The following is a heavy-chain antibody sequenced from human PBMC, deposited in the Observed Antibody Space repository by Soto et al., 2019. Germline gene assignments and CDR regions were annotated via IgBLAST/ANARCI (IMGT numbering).Heavy chain of an antibody. J-gene: IGHJ6*01. D-gene: IGHD3-10*01. CDR1: GYTLTSYG. Sequence: QVQLVQSGAEVKKPGASVKVSCKASGYTLTSYGISWVRQAPGQGLEWMGWISPYNGNTKYAQKLQGRVTMTTDPATSTAFMELRSLRSDDTAVYYCARGQGITAPHYGMDVWGQGTTVTVSS. V-gene: IGHV1-18*01. CDR2: ISPYNGNT. CDR3: ARGQGITAPHYGMDV.